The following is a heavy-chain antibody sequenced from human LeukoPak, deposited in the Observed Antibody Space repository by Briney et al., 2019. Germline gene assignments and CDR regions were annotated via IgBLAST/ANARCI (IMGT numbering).Heavy chain of an antibody. D-gene: IGHD1-26*01. V-gene: IGHV1-69*13. CDR2: IIPIFDTA. J-gene: IGHJ6*02. CDR3: ARISLGAIWGYYYGMDV. Sequence: SVKVSCKASGGTFSSYSISWVRQAPGQGLEWMGGIIPIFDTADYAQKFQGRVTITADESTSTAYMELSSLRSEDTAAFYCARISLGAIWGYYYGMDVWGQGTTVTVSS. CDR1: GGTFSSYS.